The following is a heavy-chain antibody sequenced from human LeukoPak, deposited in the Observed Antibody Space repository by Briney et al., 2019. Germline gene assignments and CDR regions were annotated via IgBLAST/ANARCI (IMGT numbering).Heavy chain of an antibody. V-gene: IGHV3-7*01. CDR3: ARADAAGTVDY. D-gene: IGHD6-19*01. J-gene: IGHJ4*02. CDR1: GFTFSSYW. Sequence: GGSLRLSCAASGFTFSSYWMSWVRQAPGKGLQWVANINEGGSEKYYVDSVKGRFTISRDNAKNSLYLQMNSLRAEDTAVYYCARADAAGTVDYWGQGTLVTVSS. CDR2: INEGGSEK.